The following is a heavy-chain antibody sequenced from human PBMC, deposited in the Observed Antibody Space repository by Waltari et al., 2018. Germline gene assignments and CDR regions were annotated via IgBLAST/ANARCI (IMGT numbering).Heavy chain of an antibody. CDR3: ARGGRIQLWLRDADFDY. CDR1: GGYFSGYS. J-gene: IGHJ4*02. D-gene: IGHD5-18*01. V-gene: IGHV4-34*01. CDR2: INHSGST. Sequence: QVQLQQWGAGLLKPSETLSLTCAVYGGYFSGYSWSWIRHPPGKGLEWIGEINHSGSTNYNPSLKSRVTISVDTSKNQFSLKLSSVTAADTAVYYWARGGRIQLWLRDADFDYWGQGTLVTVSS.